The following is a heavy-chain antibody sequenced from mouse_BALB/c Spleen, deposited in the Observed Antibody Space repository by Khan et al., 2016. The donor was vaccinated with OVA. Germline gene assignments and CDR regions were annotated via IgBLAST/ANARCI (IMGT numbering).Heavy chain of an antibody. D-gene: IGHD2-14*01. CDR1: GYTFPSNT. V-gene: IGHV1-4*01. J-gene: IGHJ4*01. CDR3: ARRTTGYVMDY. Sequence: QIQLVQSGAELARPGASVKMSCKASGYTFPSNTMHWVKQRPGQGLEWIGYINPRSDYTIYNQKFKDKATLTADISSTTAYMQLSSLTSDDSAVYYCARRTTGYVMDYWGQGTSVTVSS. CDR2: INPRSDYT.